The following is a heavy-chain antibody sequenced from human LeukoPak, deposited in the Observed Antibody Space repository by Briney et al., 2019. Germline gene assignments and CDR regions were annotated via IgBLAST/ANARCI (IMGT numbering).Heavy chain of an antibody. CDR2: MNPNSGNT. V-gene: IGHV1-8*02. D-gene: IGHD6-13*01. CDR3: ARGVRGAAAGTA. J-gene: IGHJ4*02. Sequence: GASVKVSCKASGYTFTSYYMHWVRQATGQGLEWMGWMNPNSGNTGYAQKFQGRVTMTRNTSISTAYMELSSLRSEDTAVYYCARGVRGAAAGTAWGQGTLVTVSS. CDR1: GYTFTSYY.